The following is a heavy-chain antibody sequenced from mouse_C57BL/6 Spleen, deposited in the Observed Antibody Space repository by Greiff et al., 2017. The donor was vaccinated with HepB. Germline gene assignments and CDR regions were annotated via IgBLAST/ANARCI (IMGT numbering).Heavy chain of an antibody. V-gene: IGHV5-17*01. CDR1: GFTFSDYG. J-gene: IGHJ4*01. CDR2: ISSGSSTI. Sequence: EVMLVESGGGLVKPGGSLKLSCAASGFTFSDYGMHWVRQAPEKGLEWVAYISSGSSTIYYADTVKGRFTISRDNAKNTLFLQMTSLRSEDTAMYYCAGGHYYGSSYVDYYAMDYWGQGTSVTVSS. CDR3: AGGHYYGSSYVDYYAMDY. D-gene: IGHD1-1*01.